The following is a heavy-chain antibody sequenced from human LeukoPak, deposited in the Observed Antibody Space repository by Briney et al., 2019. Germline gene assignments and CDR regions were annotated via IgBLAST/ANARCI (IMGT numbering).Heavy chain of an antibody. CDR1: GGSISSSSYY. Sequence: SETLSLTCTVSGGSISSSSYYWGWIRQPPGKGLEWIGSIYYSGSTYYNPSLKSRVTMSVDTSKNQFSLKLSSVTAADTAVYYCARLGYDSSGGFDYWGQGALVTVSS. CDR3: ARLGYDSSGGFDY. CDR2: IYYSGST. D-gene: IGHD3-22*01. V-gene: IGHV4-39*01. J-gene: IGHJ4*02.